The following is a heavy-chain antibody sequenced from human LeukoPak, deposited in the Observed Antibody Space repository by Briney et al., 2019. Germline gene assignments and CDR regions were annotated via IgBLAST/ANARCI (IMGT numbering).Heavy chain of an antibody. CDR3: ARRMEGDYGNWFDG. V-gene: IGHV4-59*08. CDR1: GCSISNYY. CDR2: IFYSAST. D-gene: IGHD4-17*01. J-gene: IGHJ5*02. Sequence: SETLSLTCTVSGCSISNYYWNWIRQPPGKGLEWIGSIFYSASTNYNPSLKSRVTILVNTSKNEFSLKRSSVTDADTAVYYCARRMEGDYGNWFDGWGQGTLVTVSS.